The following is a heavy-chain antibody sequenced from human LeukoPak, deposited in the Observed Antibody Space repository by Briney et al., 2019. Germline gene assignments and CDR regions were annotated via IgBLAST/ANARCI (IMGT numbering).Heavy chain of an antibody. D-gene: IGHD5-18*01. V-gene: IGHV4-31*03. Sequence: SETLSLTCTVSGGSISSGTHYYNWIRQHPGKGLEWIGYIYYTGITSYNPSLGSRVTMSVDTSMNQISLKVTSLTAADTAVYFCASGGYSYGFDYWGQGTLVTVSS. CDR3: ASGGYSYGFDY. CDR2: IYYTGIT. CDR1: GGSISSGTHY. J-gene: IGHJ4*02.